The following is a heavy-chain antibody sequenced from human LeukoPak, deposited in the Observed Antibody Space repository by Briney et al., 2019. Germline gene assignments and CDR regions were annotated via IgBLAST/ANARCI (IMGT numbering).Heavy chain of an antibody. Sequence: GASVKVSCKASGYTFTGYYMHWVRQGPGQGLEWMGWISPNSGGTNYAQKFQGRVTMTRDTSSSTAYMELRSLRSDDTAVYYCARVGGYYPSHWYFDLWGRGTLVTVSS. D-gene: IGHD3-22*01. CDR1: GYTFTGYY. CDR3: ARVGGYYPSHWYFDL. J-gene: IGHJ2*01. CDR2: ISPNSGGT. V-gene: IGHV1-2*02.